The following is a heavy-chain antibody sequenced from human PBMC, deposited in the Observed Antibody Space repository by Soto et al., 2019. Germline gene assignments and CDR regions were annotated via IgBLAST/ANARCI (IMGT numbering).Heavy chain of an antibody. Sequence: TSETLSLTCSVSGGSIRRSDSYWTWVRQGPGKGLEWIAYISDSGRTDYNPSLKSRATISIDTSKNVFFLNLSSVTAADTAVYFCARVLITSGPLECSFDYWGPGSLVTVSS. D-gene: IGHD3-16*01. J-gene: IGHJ4*02. CDR3: ARVLITSGPLECSFDY. CDR1: GGSIRRSDSY. CDR2: ISDSGRT. V-gene: IGHV4-31*03.